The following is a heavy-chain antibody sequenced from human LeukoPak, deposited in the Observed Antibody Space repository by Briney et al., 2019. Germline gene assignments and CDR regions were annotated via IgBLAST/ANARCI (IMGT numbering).Heavy chain of an antibody. Sequence: GGFLRLSCAASGFTFSSYWMSWVRQAPGKGLEWVANIKQDGSEKYYVDSVKGRFTISRDNAKNSLYLQMNSLRAEDTAVYYCARDPVYSSGWDYYDYWGQGTLVTVSS. J-gene: IGHJ4*02. D-gene: IGHD6-19*01. CDR3: ARDPVYSSGWDYYDY. CDR1: GFTFSSYW. V-gene: IGHV3-7*01. CDR2: IKQDGSEK.